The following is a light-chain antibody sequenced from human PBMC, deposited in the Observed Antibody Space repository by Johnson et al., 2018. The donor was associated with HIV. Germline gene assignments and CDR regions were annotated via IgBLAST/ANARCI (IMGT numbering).Light chain of an antibody. CDR2: RNN. CDR3: AAWDDSLNGPV. J-gene: IGLJ1*01. V-gene: IGLV1-44*01. Sequence: VLTQPPSASGTPGQRVTISCSGSSSNIGSYTVNWYQQLPGTAPKLLIYRNNQRPSGVPDRFSGSKSGTSASLAISGLQVDDEADYYCAAWDDSLNGPVFGTGTEVAVL. CDR1: SSNIGSYT.